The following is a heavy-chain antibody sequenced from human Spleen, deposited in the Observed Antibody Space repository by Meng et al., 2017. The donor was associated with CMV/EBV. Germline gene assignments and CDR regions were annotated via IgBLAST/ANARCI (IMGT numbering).Heavy chain of an antibody. J-gene: IGHJ6*02. CDR2: IRDDGSNP. V-gene: IGHV3-30*02. CDR3: AKAFTTITTDPMGENPYSYAMDV. D-gene: IGHD4-11*01. Sequence: GESLKISCAASGFTFSTYGMHWVRQAPGKGLEWVAFIRDDGSNPNYADSMQGRFTISRDNSKNTLYLQMNSLRADDTAVFYCAKAFTTITTDPMGENPYSYAMDVWGQGTTVTVSS. CDR1: GFTFSTYG.